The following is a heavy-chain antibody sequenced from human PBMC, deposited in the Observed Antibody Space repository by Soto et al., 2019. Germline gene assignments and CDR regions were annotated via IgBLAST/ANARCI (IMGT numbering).Heavy chain of an antibody. J-gene: IGHJ3*02. CDR1: GFTFSSYS. V-gene: IGHV3-48*02. D-gene: IGHD6-19*01. CDR2: ISSSSSTI. Sequence: GGSLRLSCAASGFTFSSYSMNWVRQAPGKGLEWVSYISSSSSTIYYADSVKGRFTISRDNAKNSLYLQMNSLRDEDTAVYYCARDIAVAGTPDAFDIWGQGTMVTVSS. CDR3: ARDIAVAGTPDAFDI.